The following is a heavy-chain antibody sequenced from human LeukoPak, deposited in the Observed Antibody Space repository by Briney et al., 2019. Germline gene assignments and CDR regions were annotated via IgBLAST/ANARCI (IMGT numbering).Heavy chain of an antibody. D-gene: IGHD3-22*01. CDR3: ARDLWNFYDDSGYYRDFDS. Sequence: ASVKVSCKATSRISWVRQAPGQGLEWMGWIGSYGGDTYYAQKFQGRVTVATDTSTSTVYMELRSLRSDDTAVYYCARDLWNFYDDSGYYRDFDSWGQGTLVTVSS. V-gene: IGHV1-18*01. CDR1: TSR. J-gene: IGHJ5*01. CDR2: IGSYGGDT.